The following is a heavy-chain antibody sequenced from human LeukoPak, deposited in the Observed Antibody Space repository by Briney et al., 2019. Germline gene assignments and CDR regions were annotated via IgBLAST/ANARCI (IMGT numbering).Heavy chain of an antibody. D-gene: IGHD1-1*01. V-gene: IGHV3-23*01. Sequence: GGSLRLSCAASGFTFSHYDMSWVRQLPGKGLEWVAAISGSGGSTYYAGSVKGRATVARDNSENTPYLQMTSLTADTTPIYSCPNDPSAGTFFDSWGQGTLVSVSS. CDR3: PNDPSAGTFFDS. CDR2: ISGSGGST. J-gene: IGHJ4*02. CDR1: GFTFSHYD.